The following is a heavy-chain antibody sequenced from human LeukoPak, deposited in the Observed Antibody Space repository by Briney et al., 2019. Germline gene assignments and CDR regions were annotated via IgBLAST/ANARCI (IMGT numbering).Heavy chain of an antibody. Sequence: PSETLSLTCTVSGGSISNYFWTWIRQPPGKGLEYIGYIYYSGTTYYSPSLKSRVTMSVDASKNQFSLRLSSVTAADTAVYYCARHEAYYDSSGFLHYFDYWGQGSLVTVSS. CDR2: IYYSGTT. CDR3: ARHEAYYDSSGFLHYFDY. V-gene: IGHV4-59*08. J-gene: IGHJ4*02. CDR1: GGSISNYF. D-gene: IGHD3-22*01.